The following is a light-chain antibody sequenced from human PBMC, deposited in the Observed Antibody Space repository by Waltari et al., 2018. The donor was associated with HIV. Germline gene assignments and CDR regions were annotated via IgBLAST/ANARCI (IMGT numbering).Light chain of an antibody. CDR2: DVS. J-gene: IGLJ2*01. CDR3: SSYTSSSTVV. Sequence: QSALNQPASVSGSPGQSITISCTGTSSDVGGYNYVSWYQQHPGKAPKLMIYDVSKRPSGVSNRFSGSKSGNTASLTISGLQAEDEADYYCSSYTSSSTVVFGGGTKLTVL. CDR1: SSDVGGYNY. V-gene: IGLV2-14*01.